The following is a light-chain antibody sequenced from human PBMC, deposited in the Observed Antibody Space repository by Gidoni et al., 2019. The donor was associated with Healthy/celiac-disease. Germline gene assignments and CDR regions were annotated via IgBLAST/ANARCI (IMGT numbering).Light chain of an antibody. V-gene: IGKV3-15*01. J-gene: IGKJ1*01. CDR3: QQYNNWPWWT. CDR2: GAS. Sequence: EIVMTQSPATLSVSPGERATLPCRASQSVSSNLAWYQQKPGQAPMLLIYGASTRATGIPARFSGSGSGTEFTLTISSLQSEDFAVYYCQQYNNWPWWTFGQGTKVEIK. CDR1: QSVSSN.